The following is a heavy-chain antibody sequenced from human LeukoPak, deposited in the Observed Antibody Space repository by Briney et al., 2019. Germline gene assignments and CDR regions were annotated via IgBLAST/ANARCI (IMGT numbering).Heavy chain of an antibody. CDR3: ARQPSGYVIWFDP. D-gene: IGHD5-12*01. CDR1: GFTFSSYG. V-gene: IGHV3-33*01. Sequence: GGSLRLSCAASGFTFSSYGMHWVRQAPGKGLEWVAVIWYDGSNKYYADSVKGRFTISRDNSKNTLYLQMNSLRAEDTAVYYCARQPSGYVIWFDPWGQGTLVTVSS. CDR2: IWYDGSNK. J-gene: IGHJ5*02.